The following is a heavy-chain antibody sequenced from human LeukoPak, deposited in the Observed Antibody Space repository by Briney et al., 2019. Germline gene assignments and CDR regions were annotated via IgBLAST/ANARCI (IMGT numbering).Heavy chain of an antibody. CDR1: GFTFSSYS. J-gene: IGHJ4*02. D-gene: IGHD6-19*01. CDR2: ISSSSSYI. V-gene: IGHV3-21*01. Sequence: KPGGSLRLSCAASGFTFSSYSMNWVRQAPGKGLEWVSSISSSSSYIYYADSVKGRFTISRDNAKNSLYLQMNSLRAEDTAVYYCAKGPHSSGWYYFDYWGQGTLVTVSS. CDR3: AKGPHSSGWYYFDY.